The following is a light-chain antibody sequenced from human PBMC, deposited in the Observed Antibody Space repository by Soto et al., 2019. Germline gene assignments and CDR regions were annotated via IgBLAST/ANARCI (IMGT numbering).Light chain of an antibody. Sequence: DIVMTQSPLSLPVTPGEPASISCRSSQSLLHSNGYNFLDRYLQKPGQSPKLLIYLGSNRASGVPDRFSGSGSGTDFTLKISRVEAEDVGVYYCMQALQTPGTFGPGTKVDIK. CDR3: MQALQTPGT. CDR1: QSLLHSNGYNF. V-gene: IGKV2-28*01. J-gene: IGKJ3*01. CDR2: LGS.